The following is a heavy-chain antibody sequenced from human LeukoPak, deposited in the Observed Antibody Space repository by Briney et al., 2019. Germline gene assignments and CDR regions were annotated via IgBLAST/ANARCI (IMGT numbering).Heavy chain of an antibody. Sequence: PSETLSLTCTDSGGSISSYYWSWIRQPPGKGLEWIGYIYYSGSTNYNPSLKSRVTISVDTSKNQFSLKLSSVTAADTAVYYCASLCGGDCYRAQDAFDIWGQGTMVTVSS. J-gene: IGHJ3*02. D-gene: IGHD2-21*01. CDR1: GGSISSYY. CDR3: ASLCGGDCYRAQDAFDI. V-gene: IGHV4-59*01. CDR2: IYYSGST.